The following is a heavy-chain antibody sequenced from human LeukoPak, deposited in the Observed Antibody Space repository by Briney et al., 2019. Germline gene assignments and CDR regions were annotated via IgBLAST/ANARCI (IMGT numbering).Heavy chain of an antibody. J-gene: IGHJ6*02. Sequence: ASVKVSCKASGYTFTSYGISWARQAPGQGLEWMGWISAYNGNTNYAQKLQGRVTMTTDTSTSTAYMELRSLRSDDTAVYYCARWLRGIADEDGVDVWGQGTTVTVSS. D-gene: IGHD6-13*01. CDR3: ARWLRGIADEDGVDV. CDR1: GYTFTSYG. CDR2: ISAYNGNT. V-gene: IGHV1-18*01.